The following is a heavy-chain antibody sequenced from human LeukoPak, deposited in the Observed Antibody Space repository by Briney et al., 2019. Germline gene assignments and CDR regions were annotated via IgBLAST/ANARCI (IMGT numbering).Heavy chain of an antibody. CDR2: IYTSGST. CDR3: ARDWRGTAPSYYMDV. V-gene: IGHV4-39*07. J-gene: IGHJ6*03. Sequence: PSETLSLTCTVSGDSISSSSYYWGWIRQPPGKGLEWIGRIYTSGSTNYNPSLKSRVTMSVDTSKNQFSLKLSSVTAADTAVYYCARDWRGTAPSYYMDVWGKGTTVTVSS. CDR1: GDSISSSSYY. D-gene: IGHD1-1*01.